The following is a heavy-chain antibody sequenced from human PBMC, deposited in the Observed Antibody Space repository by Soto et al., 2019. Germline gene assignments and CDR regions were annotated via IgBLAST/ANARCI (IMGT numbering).Heavy chain of an antibody. J-gene: IGHJ4*02. CDR1: GFSFSNYS. CDR3: AKSGAENYDILTGYYS. D-gene: IGHD3-9*01. V-gene: IGHV3-30*18. CDR2: MSYDGRNK. Sequence: GGSLRLSCAASGFSFSNYSMHWVRQAPGKGLEWVAMMSYDGRNKFHADSVKGRFTVSRDNSKNTLYLQMNSLRVEDTAVYYCAKSGAENYDILTGYYSWGQGTLVTVSS.